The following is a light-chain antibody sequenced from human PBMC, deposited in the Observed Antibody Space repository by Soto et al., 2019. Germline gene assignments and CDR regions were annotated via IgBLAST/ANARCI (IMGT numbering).Light chain of an antibody. J-gene: IGKJ3*01. CDR2: AAS. Sequence: QLTQSPSSLSASVGDIVTITCRASQSISSYLNWYQQKPGKAPKLLIYAASSLQSGVPSRFSGTGSGTDFTLTISSLQPEDFATYYCLQDYNYPFTFGPGTKVDI. V-gene: IGKV1-6*01. CDR3: LQDYNYPFT. CDR1: QSISSY.